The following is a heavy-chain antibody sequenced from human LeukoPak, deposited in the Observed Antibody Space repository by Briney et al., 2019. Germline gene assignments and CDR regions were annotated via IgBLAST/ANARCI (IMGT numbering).Heavy chain of an antibody. V-gene: IGHV4-38-2*02. CDR2: FYHRGST. D-gene: IGHD3-22*01. J-gene: IGHJ4*02. CDR1: GDSISSGFY. CDR3: AREGTRYFDSRGYL. Sequence: SETLSLTCTISGDSISSGFYWGWIRQPPGSGLEWIGSFYHRGSTYYNPSLKSRVTISVDTSKNQFSLELNSVTAADTAVYYCAREGTRYFDSRGYLWGQGTLVTVSS.